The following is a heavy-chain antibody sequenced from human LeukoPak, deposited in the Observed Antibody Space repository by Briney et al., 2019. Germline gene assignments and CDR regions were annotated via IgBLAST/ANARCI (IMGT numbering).Heavy chain of an antibody. D-gene: IGHD1-14*01. J-gene: IGHJ5*02. Sequence: ASVKVSCKASGYTFSGYYIHWVRQVPGQGLEWMGWINPNSGGTNYAQRFQGRVTMTRDTSISTAYMDLSRLRSDDTAVYYCARDHLLFRQPPNWFDPWGQGTLVTVSS. CDR3: ARDHLLFRQPPNWFDP. CDR1: GYTFSGYY. CDR2: INPNSGGT. V-gene: IGHV1-2*02.